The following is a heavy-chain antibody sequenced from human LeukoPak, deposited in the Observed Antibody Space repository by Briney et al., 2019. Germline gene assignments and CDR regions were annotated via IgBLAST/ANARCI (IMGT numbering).Heavy chain of an antibody. J-gene: IGHJ4*02. CDR2: IYPRDGST. CDR3: ARDQEAFDY. V-gene: IGHV1-46*01. Sequence: ASVKVSCKASGGTFSSYAISWVRQAPGQGLEWMGMIYPRDGSTSYAQKFQGRVAVTRDTSTSTVHMELSGLRSEDTAVYYCARDQEAFDYWGQGTLVTVSS. CDR1: GGTFSSYA.